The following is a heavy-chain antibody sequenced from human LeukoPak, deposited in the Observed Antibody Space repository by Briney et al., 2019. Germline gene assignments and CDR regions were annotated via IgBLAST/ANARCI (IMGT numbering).Heavy chain of an antibody. Sequence: SQTLSLTCTVSGGSISSGGYYWSWIRQPAGKGLEWIGRIYTSGSTNYNPSLKSRVTMSVDTSKNQFSLKLSSVTAADTAVYYCARVDPRSGSYFDYWGQGTLVTVSS. CDR1: GGSISSGGYY. CDR3: ARVDPRSGSYFDY. CDR2: IYTSGST. V-gene: IGHV4-61*02. J-gene: IGHJ4*02. D-gene: IGHD1-26*01.